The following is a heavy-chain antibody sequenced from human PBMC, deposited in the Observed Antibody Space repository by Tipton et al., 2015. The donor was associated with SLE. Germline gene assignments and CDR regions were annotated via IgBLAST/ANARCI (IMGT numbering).Heavy chain of an antibody. CDR2: INPSGGST. J-gene: IGHJ3*02. D-gene: IGHD6-13*01. Sequence: QLVQSGAEVKKPGASVKVSCKASGYTFTSYYMHWLRQAPGQGLEWMGIINPSGGSTSYAQKFQGRVTMTRDTSTSTVYMELSSLRSEDTAVYYCACPRIAAAGTGAFDIWGQGTMVTVSS. CDR3: ACPRIAAAGTGAFDI. CDR1: GYTFTSYY. V-gene: IGHV1-46*01.